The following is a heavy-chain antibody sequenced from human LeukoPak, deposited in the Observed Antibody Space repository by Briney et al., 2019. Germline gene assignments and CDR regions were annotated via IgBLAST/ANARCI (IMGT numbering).Heavy chain of an antibody. D-gene: IGHD1-26*01. J-gene: IGHJ4*02. CDR1: GFTFSSYW. CDR3: ARDQDIVGATVDY. CDR2: INTDGSSL. Sequence: PGGSLRLSCAASGFTFSSYWMYWVRQAPGKGLVWVSRINTDGSSLNYADSVKGRFTISRDNSKNTLYLQMNSLRAEDTAVYYCARDQDIVGATVDYWGQGTLVTVSS. V-gene: IGHV3-74*01.